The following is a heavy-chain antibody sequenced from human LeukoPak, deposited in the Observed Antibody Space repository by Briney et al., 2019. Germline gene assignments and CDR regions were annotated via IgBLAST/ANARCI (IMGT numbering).Heavy chain of an antibody. Sequence: SVKVSCKASGGTFSGYAISWVRQAPGQGLEWMGGIIPIFGTANYAQKFQGRVTITTDESTSTAYMELSSLRSEDTAVYYCARDMVRGVFDYWGQGTLVTVSS. CDR3: ARDMVRGVFDY. CDR1: GGTFSGYA. CDR2: IIPIFGTA. J-gene: IGHJ4*02. D-gene: IGHD3-10*01. V-gene: IGHV1-69*05.